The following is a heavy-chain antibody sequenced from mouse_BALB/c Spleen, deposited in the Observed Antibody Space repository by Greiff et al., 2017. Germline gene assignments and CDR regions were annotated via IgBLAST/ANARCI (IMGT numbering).Heavy chain of an antibody. J-gene: IGHJ3*01. CDR2: ISDGGSYT. Sequence: DVKLVESAGGLVKPGGSLKLSCAASGFTFSDYYMYWVRQTPEKRLEWVATISDGGSYTYYPDSVKGRFTISRDNAKNNLYLQMSNMKSEDTAVYYCAREPWFAYWGQGTVVTVSA. CDR3: AREPWFAY. CDR1: GFTFSDYY. V-gene: IGHV5-4*02.